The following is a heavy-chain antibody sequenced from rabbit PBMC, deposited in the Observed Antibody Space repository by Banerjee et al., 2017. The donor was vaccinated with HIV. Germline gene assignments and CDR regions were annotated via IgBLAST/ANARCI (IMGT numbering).Heavy chain of an antibody. V-gene: IGHV1S47*01. CDR1: GFDFSSYG. D-gene: IGHD1-1*01. Sequence: QEQLVESGGGLVQPGGSLKLSCKASGFDFSSYGVSWVRQAPGKGLEWIGSIDPVFVSTYCGSWVNGRLTIASHNAQTTLYLQLNSLTAADTASYFCARSPYGVFSDYGAFNLWGQGTLVTVS. CDR3: ARSPYGVFSDYGAFNL. CDR2: IDPVFVST. J-gene: IGHJ4*01.